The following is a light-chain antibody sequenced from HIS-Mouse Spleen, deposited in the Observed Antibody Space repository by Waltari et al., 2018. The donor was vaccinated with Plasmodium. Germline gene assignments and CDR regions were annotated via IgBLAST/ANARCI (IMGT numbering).Light chain of an antibody. CDR2: AAS. Sequence: AIRMTQSPSSFSASTGARVTITFRASQGISSYLAWYQQKPGKAPKLLIYAASTFQSGVPSRFSGSGSGTDFTLTISCLQSEDFATYYCQQYYSYPLTFGGGTKVEIK. CDR3: QQYYSYPLT. J-gene: IGKJ4*01. V-gene: IGKV1-8*01. CDR1: QGISSY.